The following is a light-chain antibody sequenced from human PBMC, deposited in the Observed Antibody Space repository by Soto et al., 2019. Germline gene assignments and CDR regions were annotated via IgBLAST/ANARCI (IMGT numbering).Light chain of an antibody. J-gene: IGLJ1*01. CDR1: SSDVGGYTS. V-gene: IGLV2-11*01. Sequence: QSVLTQPRSVSGSPGRSVSISCTGTSSDVGGYTSVSWYQQYPGQAPKLMIFDVTKRPSGVPDRFSGSKSGNTASLTISGLQAEDEAHYYCCSYAGSYIFVFGSGTKVTVL. CDR3: CSYAGSYIFV. CDR2: DVT.